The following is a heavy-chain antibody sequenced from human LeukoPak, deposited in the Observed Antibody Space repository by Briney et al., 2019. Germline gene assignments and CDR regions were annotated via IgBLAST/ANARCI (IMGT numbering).Heavy chain of an antibody. V-gene: IGHV3-23*01. Sequence: GGSLRLSCAASGFTFSNYAMNWVRQAPGKGLEWVSVIGGSGGDTYYADSVKGRFTISRDNSKNRLYLRMNSLRAEDTALYYCAKDFVVVPGLVNYFDSWGQGTLVTVSS. CDR3: AKDFVVVPGLVNYFDS. D-gene: IGHD2-2*01. CDR1: GFTFSNYA. CDR2: IGGSGGDT. J-gene: IGHJ4*02.